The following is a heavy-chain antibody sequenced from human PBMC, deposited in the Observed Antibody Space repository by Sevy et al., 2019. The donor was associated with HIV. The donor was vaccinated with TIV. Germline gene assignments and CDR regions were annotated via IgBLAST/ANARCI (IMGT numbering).Heavy chain of an antibody. D-gene: IGHD6-13*01. J-gene: IGHJ6*02. V-gene: IGHV5-51*01. Sequence: GESLKISCKGSGYIFSNYWIAWVRQMPGKGLEWMGIIYPGDSDSRYSPSFQAQVTISADKSISTAFLQWSSLKASDTAKYYCARATAGTAPHYSYYTMDIWGQGTTVTVSS. CDR1: GYIFSNYW. CDR3: ARATAGTAPHYSYYTMDI. CDR2: IYPGDSDS.